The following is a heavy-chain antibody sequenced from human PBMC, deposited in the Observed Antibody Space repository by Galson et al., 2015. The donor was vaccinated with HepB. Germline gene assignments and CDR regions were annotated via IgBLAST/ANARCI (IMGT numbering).Heavy chain of an antibody. J-gene: IGHJ4*02. Sequence: SLRLSCAASGFTFSSYGMHWVRQAPGKGLEWVAFIRYDGSNKYYADSVKGRFTISRDNSKNTLYLQMNSLRAEDTAVYYCAKESTVYGSGSYYKGFDYWGQGTLVTVSS. CDR2: IRYDGSNK. V-gene: IGHV3-30*02. CDR3: AKESTVYGSGSYYKGFDY. CDR1: GFTFSSYG. D-gene: IGHD3-10*01.